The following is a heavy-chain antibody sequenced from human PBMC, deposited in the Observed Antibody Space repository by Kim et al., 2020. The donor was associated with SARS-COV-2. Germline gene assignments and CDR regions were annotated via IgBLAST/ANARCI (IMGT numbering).Heavy chain of an antibody. Sequence: GGSLRLSCAASGFIFSSYAMSWVRQAPGKGLEWVSTVSGNGATTHYADSVTGRFTISRDNSRNTVFLQMSSLRADDTASYHCATLAARPYWFVSWGQGILVTVSS. D-gene: IGHD6-6*01. CDR3: ATLAARPYWFVS. CDR2: VSGNGATT. J-gene: IGHJ5*01. V-gene: IGHV3-23*01. CDR1: GFIFSSYA.